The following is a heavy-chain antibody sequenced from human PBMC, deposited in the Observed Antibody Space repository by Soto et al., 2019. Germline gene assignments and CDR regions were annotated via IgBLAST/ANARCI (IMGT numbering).Heavy chain of an antibody. CDR3: ARDRKIGYCSGGSCYPARYYYYGMDV. CDR2: ISYDGSNK. Sequence: QVQLVESGGGVVQPGRSLRLSCAASGFTFSSYAMHWVRQAPGKGLEWVAVISYDGSNKYYADSVKGRFTISRDNSKNTLYLQMNRLRAEDTAVYYCARDRKIGYCSGGSCYPARYYYYGMDVWGQGTTVTVSS. CDR1: GFTFSSYA. D-gene: IGHD2-15*01. J-gene: IGHJ6*02. V-gene: IGHV3-30-3*01.